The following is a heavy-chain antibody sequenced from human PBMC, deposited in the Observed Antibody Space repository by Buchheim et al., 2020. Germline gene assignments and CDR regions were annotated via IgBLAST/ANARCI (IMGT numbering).Heavy chain of an antibody. CDR2: INHSGHT. CDR3: ARDFPQLVPYYYYGMDV. D-gene: IGHD6-6*01. J-gene: IGHJ6*02. V-gene: IGHV4-34*01. Sequence: QVQLQQWGAGLLRPSETLSLTCAVYGGSLSNYYWNWIRQPPGKGLEWIVEINHSGHTNYNPSLNSRVTISVDTSKNQFSLKLSSVTAADTAVYYCARDFPQLVPYYYYGMDVWGQGTT. CDR1: GGSLSNYY.